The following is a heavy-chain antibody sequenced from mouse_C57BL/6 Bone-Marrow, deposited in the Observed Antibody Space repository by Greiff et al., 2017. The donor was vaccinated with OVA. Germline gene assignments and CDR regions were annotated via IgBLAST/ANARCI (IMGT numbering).Heavy chain of an antibody. J-gene: IGHJ2*01. D-gene: IGHD2-4*01. CDR3: TYPLYYDFSFDY. CDR2: IYPGSGST. CDR1: GYTFTSYW. V-gene: IGHV1-55*01. Sequence: QVQLKQPGAELVKPGASVKMSCKASGYTFTSYWITWVKQRPGQGLEWIGDIYPGSGSTNYNEKFKSKATLTVDTSSSTAYMQLSSLTSEDSAVYYCTYPLYYDFSFDYWGQGTTLTVSS.